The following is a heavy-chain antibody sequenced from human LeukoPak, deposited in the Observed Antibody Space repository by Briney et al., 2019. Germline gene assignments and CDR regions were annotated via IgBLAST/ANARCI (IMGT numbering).Heavy chain of an antibody. J-gene: IGHJ4*02. Sequence: PGGPLRLSFEAPGFTFTSNAMSWVRKAPGKGRGWASDISGGGGSIYYADSVKGRFTISRDNSKNTLYLQMNSLRAEDTAVYYCAKFIVGASSRFDFWGQGTLVTVSS. CDR1: GFTFTSNA. CDR3: AKFIVGASSRFDF. V-gene: IGHV3-23*01. CDR2: ISGGGGSI. D-gene: IGHD1-26*01.